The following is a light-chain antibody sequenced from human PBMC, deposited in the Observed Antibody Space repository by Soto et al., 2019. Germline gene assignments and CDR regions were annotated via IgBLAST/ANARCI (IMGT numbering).Light chain of an antibody. CDR2: GAS. J-gene: IGKJ4*01. CDR1: QSVSSN. V-gene: IGKV3-15*01. Sequence: EIVMTQSPATLSVSPGERATLSCRASQSVSSNLAWYQQKPGQAPRLLIYGASTRATGIPARFSGSGSGTEFTLTISSLQSEDFAVYDCQQYNNWPPPLTFGGGTKVEIK. CDR3: QQYNNWPPPLT.